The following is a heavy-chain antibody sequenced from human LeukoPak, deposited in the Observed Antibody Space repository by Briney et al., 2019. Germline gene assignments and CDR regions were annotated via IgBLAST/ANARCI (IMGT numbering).Heavy chain of an antibody. CDR1: GFTFSLNW. J-gene: IGHJ4*02. D-gene: IGHD6-6*01. V-gene: IGHV3-66*02. CDR2: IYSGGST. CDR3: ARAEQLLLDY. Sequence: GGSLRLSCAASGFTFSLNWMSWVRQAPGKGLEWVSVIYSGGSTYYADSVKGRFTISRDSSKNTLYLQMNSLRAEDTAVYYCARAEQLLLDYWGQGTLVTVSS.